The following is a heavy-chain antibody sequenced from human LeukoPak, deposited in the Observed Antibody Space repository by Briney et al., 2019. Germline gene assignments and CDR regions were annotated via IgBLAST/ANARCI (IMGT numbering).Heavy chain of an antibody. CDR2: ITSSSRYI. CDR3: ARDGVAGSDY. CDR1: VFTFSTYD. D-gene: IGHD6-19*01. V-gene: IGHV3-21*01. Sequence: PGGSLRLSCAASVFTFSTYDMNWVRQAPGKGLEWVSSITSSSRYIYQSDSVKGRFTISRDNAKNSLYLEMNSLRDEDTALYYCARDGVAGSDYWGQGTLVTVSS. J-gene: IGHJ4*02.